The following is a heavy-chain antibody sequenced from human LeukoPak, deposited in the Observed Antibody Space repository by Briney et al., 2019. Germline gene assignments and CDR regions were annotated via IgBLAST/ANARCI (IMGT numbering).Heavy chain of an antibody. CDR3: AKRRGITDRPIY. Sequence: GGSLRLSCAASGFTVSTYGMSWIRQAPGKGLEWVSHISDSGGSTNYADSVKGRFTISRDNSKNTLYLQMNSLRAEDTAVYYCAKRRGITDRPIYWGQGTLVTVSS. D-gene: IGHD6-13*01. J-gene: IGHJ4*02. CDR1: GFTVSTYG. CDR2: ISDSGGST. V-gene: IGHV3-23*01.